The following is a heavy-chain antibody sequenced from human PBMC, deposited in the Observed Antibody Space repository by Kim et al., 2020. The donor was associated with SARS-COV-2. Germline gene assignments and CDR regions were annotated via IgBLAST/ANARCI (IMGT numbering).Heavy chain of an antibody. D-gene: IGHD6-19*01. J-gene: IGHJ4*01. CDR2: LYYSGST. CDR1: GGSISSSSYY. CDR3: ARHPRDGSGWYSLDY. Sequence: SETLSLTCTVSGGSISSSSYYWGWIRQPPGMGLEWIGSLYYSGSTYYNPSLKSRVTISVDTTKNQFSLKLSSVTAADTVVYYCARHPRDGSGWYSLDYWG. V-gene: IGHV4-39*01.